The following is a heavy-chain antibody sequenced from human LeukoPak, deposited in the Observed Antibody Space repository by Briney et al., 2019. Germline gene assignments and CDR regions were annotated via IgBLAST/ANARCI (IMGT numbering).Heavy chain of an antibody. CDR2: INSDGINT. V-gene: IGHV3-74*01. Sequence: GGSLRLSCAASGFTFSNYWMHWVRQAPGKGLVWVSRINSDGINTSYADSVKGRFTISRDNAKNSLYLQMNSLRAEDTAVYYCASGGYYYASSGYSWGQGTLVTVSS. CDR1: GFTFSNYW. J-gene: IGHJ4*02. D-gene: IGHD3-22*01. CDR3: ASGGYYYASSGYS.